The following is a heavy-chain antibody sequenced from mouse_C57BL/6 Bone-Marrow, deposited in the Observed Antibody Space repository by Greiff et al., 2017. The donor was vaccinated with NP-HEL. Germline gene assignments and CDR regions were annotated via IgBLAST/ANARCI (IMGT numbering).Heavy chain of an antibody. Sequence: QVQLQQPGAELVRPGTSVKLSCKASGYTFTSYWMHWVKQRPGQGLEWIGVIDPSDSYTNYNQKFKGKATLTVDTSSSTAYMQLSSLTSEDSAVYDGERVSTMVKWGAYGGQGTLVTVSA. J-gene: IGHJ3*01. D-gene: IGHD2-2*01. CDR3: ERVSTMVKWGAY. CDR2: IDPSDSYT. V-gene: IGHV1-59*01. CDR1: GYTFTSYW.